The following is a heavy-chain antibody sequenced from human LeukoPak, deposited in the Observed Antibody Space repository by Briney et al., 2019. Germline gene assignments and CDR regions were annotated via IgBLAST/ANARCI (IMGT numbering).Heavy chain of an antibody. J-gene: IGHJ4*02. V-gene: IGHV3-30*04. Sequence: GGSLRLSCAASGFTFSSYAMHWVRQAPGKGPEWVAVISYDGSNKYYADSVKGRFTISRDNSKNTLYLQMNSLRAEDTAAYYCARDGLPYYYGSGSYFDYWGQGTLVTVSS. CDR3: ARDGLPYYYGSGSYFDY. D-gene: IGHD3-10*01. CDR2: ISYDGSNK. CDR1: GFTFSSYA.